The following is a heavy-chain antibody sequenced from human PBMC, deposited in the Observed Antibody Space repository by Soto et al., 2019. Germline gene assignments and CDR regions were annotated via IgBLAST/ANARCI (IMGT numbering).Heavy chain of an antibody. D-gene: IGHD3-22*01. Sequence: GWSLRLSCAASGFTFSDSGIHWVRQATGKGLEWVGVIRSKAYHYATSSGASVRGRFTISRDDSKNTAYLQMNSLKIEDTAVYYCTRRYYDTTGSTDYWGQGVQVTVSS. V-gene: IGHV3-73*01. CDR1: GFTFSDSG. J-gene: IGHJ4*02. CDR2: IRSKAYHYAT. CDR3: TRRYYDTTGSTDY.